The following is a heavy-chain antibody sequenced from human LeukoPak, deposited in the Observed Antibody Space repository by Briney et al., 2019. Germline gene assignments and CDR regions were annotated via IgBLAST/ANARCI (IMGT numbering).Heavy chain of an antibody. Sequence: GGSLRLSCVASGFTFSSYSMNWVRQAPGKGLECVSHITASGTAMFYADSVKGRFTISRDNAKNSLYLQMNSLRDEDTAVYYCASSGSYRFDYWGQGTLVTVSS. CDR1: GFTFSSYS. D-gene: IGHD1-26*01. J-gene: IGHJ4*02. V-gene: IGHV3-48*02. CDR3: ASSGSYRFDY. CDR2: ITASGTAM.